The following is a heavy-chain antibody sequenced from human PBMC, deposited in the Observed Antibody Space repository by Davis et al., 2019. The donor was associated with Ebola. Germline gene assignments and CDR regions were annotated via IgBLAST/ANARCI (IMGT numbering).Heavy chain of an antibody. V-gene: IGHV3-23*01. CDR2: ISGGGGST. J-gene: IGHJ4*02. Sequence: GESLKISCAASGFTFSSYAMSWVRQAPGKGLEWVSAISGGGGSTDYADSVKGRFTISRDNSKNTLYLQMNSLRAEDTAVYYCAKVDYGDLFFDYWGQGTLVTVSS. CDR3: AKVDYGDLFFDY. D-gene: IGHD4-17*01. CDR1: GFTFSSYA.